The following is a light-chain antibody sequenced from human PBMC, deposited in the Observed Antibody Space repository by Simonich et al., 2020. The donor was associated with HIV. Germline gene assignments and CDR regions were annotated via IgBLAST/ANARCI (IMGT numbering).Light chain of an antibody. V-gene: IGKV3-15*01. CDR3: QQYNDWPPWT. J-gene: IGKJ1*01. Sequence: EIVMTQSPATLSVSPGERATLSCSARQSVSSNLAWYQPKPGQAPRLLIYCASTRATGIPHRFSGGGAGTEFTLTISSMQSEDFAVYYCQQYNDWPPWTFGQGTKVEIK. CDR1: QSVSSN. CDR2: CAS.